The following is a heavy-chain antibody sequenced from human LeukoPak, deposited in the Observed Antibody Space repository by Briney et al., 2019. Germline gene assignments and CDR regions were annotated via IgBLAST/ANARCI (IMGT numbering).Heavy chain of an antibody. CDR2: ISVYNGNT. CDR1: GYTFSIYG. D-gene: IGHD3-22*01. Sequence: ASVKVSCKASGYTFSIYGFSWVRQAPGQGLEWMGWISVYNGNTNYAQKFQGRVTMTTDTSTSTAHMELRSLRSDDTAVYYCARDDDYYDSSGPTWGQGTLVTVSS. V-gene: IGHV1-18*01. CDR3: ARDDDYYDSSGPT. J-gene: IGHJ5*02.